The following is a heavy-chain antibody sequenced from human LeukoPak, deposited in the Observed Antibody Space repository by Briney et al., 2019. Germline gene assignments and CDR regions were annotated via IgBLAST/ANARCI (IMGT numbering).Heavy chain of an antibody. Sequence: PGGSLRLSCAASGFTFSTYAMSWVRQAPGKGLEWVSTISGSGANTYYAASVRGRFTISRDNSKNTLYLHMNSLRAEDTALYYCAKERAGYTNPYYFDYWGQGTLVTVSS. D-gene: IGHD3-16*02. CDR2: ISGSGANT. CDR1: GFTFSTYA. V-gene: IGHV3-23*01. J-gene: IGHJ4*02. CDR3: AKERAGYTNPYYFDY.